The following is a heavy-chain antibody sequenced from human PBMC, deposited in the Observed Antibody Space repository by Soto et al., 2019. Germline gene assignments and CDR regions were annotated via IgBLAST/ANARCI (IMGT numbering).Heavy chain of an antibody. Sequence: PGGSLRLSCAASGFTFSSYGMHWVRQAPGKGLEWVAVIWYDGSNKYYADSVKGRFTISRDNSKNTLYLQMNSLRAEDTDVYYCAKNPGYYYDSTGYHFDYWGQGTLVTVSS. V-gene: IGHV3-33*06. D-gene: IGHD3-22*01. CDR3: AKNPGYYYDSTGYHFDY. CDR1: GFTFSSYG. CDR2: IWYDGSNK. J-gene: IGHJ4*02.